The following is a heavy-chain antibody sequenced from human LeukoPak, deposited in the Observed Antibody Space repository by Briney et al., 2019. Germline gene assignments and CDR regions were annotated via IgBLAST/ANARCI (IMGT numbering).Heavy chain of an antibody. J-gene: IGHJ4*02. Sequence: PSETLSLTCTVSGGSISSSDYFWNWIRQPPGRGLEWMGYMYNSGNTYYKPSLKSRLTISVDTSKNQFSLELTSVTAADTAVYYCVRSRGAVALIFDYWGQGALVTVSS. D-gene: IGHD6-19*01. V-gene: IGHV4-30-4*08. CDR1: GGSISSSDYF. CDR3: VRSRGAVALIFDY. CDR2: MYNSGNT.